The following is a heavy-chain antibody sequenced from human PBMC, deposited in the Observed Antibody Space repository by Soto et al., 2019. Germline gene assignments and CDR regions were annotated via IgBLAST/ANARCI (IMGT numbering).Heavy chain of an antibody. D-gene: IGHD2-21*02. Sequence: QVQLVESGGGVVQPGRSLRLSCAASGFTFSSYAMHWVRQAPGKGLEWVAVISYDGSNKYYADSVKGRFTISRDNSKNTRYLQMNSLRAEDTGVYYCARDPYCGGDCYSGTGAGWFDPWGQGTLVTVSS. V-gene: IGHV3-30-3*01. CDR3: ARDPYCGGDCYSGTGAGWFDP. CDR1: GFTFSSYA. CDR2: ISYDGSNK. J-gene: IGHJ5*02.